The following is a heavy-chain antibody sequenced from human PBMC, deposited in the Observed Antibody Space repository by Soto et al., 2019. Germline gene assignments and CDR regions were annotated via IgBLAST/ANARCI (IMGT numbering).Heavy chain of an antibody. J-gene: IGHJ3*02. CDR2: ISSSSSTI. Sequence: EVQLVESGGGLVQPGGSLRLSCAASGFTLSSYSMNWVRQAPGKGLEWVSYISSSSSTIYYADSVKGRFTISRDTAKNSLYLQMSSLRADDTAVYYCARDPSPSFQLYEDAFDIWGQGTMVTVSS. D-gene: IGHD2-8*01. CDR3: ARDPSPSFQLYEDAFDI. CDR1: GFTLSSYS. V-gene: IGHV3-48*01.